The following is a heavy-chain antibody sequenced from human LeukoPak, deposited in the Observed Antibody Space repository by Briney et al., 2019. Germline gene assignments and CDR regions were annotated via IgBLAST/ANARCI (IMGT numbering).Heavy chain of an antibody. D-gene: IGHD4-23*01. V-gene: IGHV3-7*03. CDR1: GFRFQYYW. CDR2: IKEDGTQK. Sequence: GGSLRLSCAASGFRFQYYWMAWVRQAPGMGLECVAHIKEDGTQKFYVDSVRGRFTISKDDAKNALYLQMNSLRDDDTATYYCVRGGWELDYWGQGTLVIVSS. CDR3: VRGGWELDY. J-gene: IGHJ4*02.